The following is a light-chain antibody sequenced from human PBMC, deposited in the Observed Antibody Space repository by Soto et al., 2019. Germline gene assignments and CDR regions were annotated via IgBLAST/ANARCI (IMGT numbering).Light chain of an antibody. V-gene: IGKV3D-15*01. Sequence: EIVMTQSPATLSVSPVDRATLSGRASQSVDNDLAWYQQKPGQPPRLLIYDASTRATGIPARFSGSQSGTEFTLTISSLLSEDFAVYSCQQYNNWPLTFGGGTKVDIK. CDR3: QQYNNWPLT. CDR1: QSVDND. J-gene: IGKJ4*01. CDR2: DAS.